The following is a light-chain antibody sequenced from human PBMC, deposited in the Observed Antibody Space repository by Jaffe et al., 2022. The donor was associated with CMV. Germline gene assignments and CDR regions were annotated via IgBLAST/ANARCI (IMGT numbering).Light chain of an antibody. CDR2: EVS. V-gene: IGLV2-8*01. CDR3: SSYAGSDSFGGV. CDR1: SSDVGTYNY. J-gene: IGLJ3*02. Sequence: QSALIQPPSASGSLGQSVTISCTGTSSDVGTYNYVSWYQQHPGKAPKLMIYEVSERPSGVPARFSGSKSGNTASLTVSGLQAEDEADYYCSSYAGSDSFGGVFGGGTKLAVL.